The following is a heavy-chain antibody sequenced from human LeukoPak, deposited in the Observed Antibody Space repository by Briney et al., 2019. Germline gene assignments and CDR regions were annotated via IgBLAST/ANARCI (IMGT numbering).Heavy chain of an antibody. Sequence: ASVKVSCKASGYTFTGYYMHWVRQAPGQGLEWMGWINPNSGGTNYAQKFQGRVTMTRDTSISTAYMELSRLRSDDTAVYYCARGTHNYYGSGSPTDYWGQGTLVTVSS. J-gene: IGHJ4*02. CDR3: ARGTHNYYGSGSPTDY. CDR2: INPNSGGT. CDR1: GYTFTGYY. V-gene: IGHV1-2*02. D-gene: IGHD3-10*01.